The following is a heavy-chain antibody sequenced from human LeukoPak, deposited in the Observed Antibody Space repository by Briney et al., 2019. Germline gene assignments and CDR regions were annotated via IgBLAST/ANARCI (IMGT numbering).Heavy chain of an antibody. V-gene: IGHV1-69*13. CDR3: ASEGPYCSSTSCHTYYYYGMDV. CDR1: GGTFSSYA. D-gene: IGHD2-2*01. Sequence: SVTVSCKASGGTFSSYAISWVRQAPGQGLEWMGGIIPIFGTANYAQKFQGRVTITADESTSAAYMELSSLRSEDTAVYYCASEGPYCSSTSCHTYYYYGMDVWGKGTTVTVSS. CDR2: IIPIFGTA. J-gene: IGHJ6*04.